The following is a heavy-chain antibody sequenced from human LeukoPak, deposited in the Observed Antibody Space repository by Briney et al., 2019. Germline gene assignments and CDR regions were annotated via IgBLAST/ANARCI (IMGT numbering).Heavy chain of an antibody. CDR1: GFTFSSYA. V-gene: IGHV3-30-3*01. J-gene: IGHJ2*01. Sequence: GRSLRLSCAASGFTFSSYAMHWVRQAPGKGLEWVAVISYDGSNKYYADSVKGRFTISRDNSKNTLYLQMNSLRAEDTAVYYCAREIVGATSGYFDLWGRGTLVTVSS. CDR2: ISYDGSNK. D-gene: IGHD1-26*01. CDR3: AREIVGATSGYFDL.